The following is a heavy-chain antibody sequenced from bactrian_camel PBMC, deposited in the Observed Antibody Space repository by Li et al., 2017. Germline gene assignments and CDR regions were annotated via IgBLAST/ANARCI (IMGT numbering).Heavy chain of an antibody. CDR2: IASDGSV. J-gene: IGHJ4*01. CDR1: GHSRGSNC. Sequence: VQLVESGGGSVQAGGPLRLSCKVSGHSRGSNCVGWYRLPPGRAPAEREGVAGIASDGSVEVYMDSVKGRFIISRDDSKSTVFLQLNSLKTEDTAKYYCTPGVYWGQGTQVTVS. V-gene: IGHV3S53*01. CDR3: TPGVY.